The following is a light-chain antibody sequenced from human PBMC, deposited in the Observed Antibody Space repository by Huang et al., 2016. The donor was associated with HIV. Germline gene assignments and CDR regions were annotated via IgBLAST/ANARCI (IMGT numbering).Light chain of an antibody. V-gene: IGKV3-15*01. Sequence: EVGMTQSPVTLSVSPGERATLSCRASQSINSNLAWYQKKPGQAPRLLIYGASTRATGVPARFNDSGSGTEYSLTINSLQSEDYAFYYCQQYNNWPPLTFGGGTKVE. CDR3: QQYNNWPPLT. CDR1: QSINSN. CDR2: GAS. J-gene: IGKJ4*01.